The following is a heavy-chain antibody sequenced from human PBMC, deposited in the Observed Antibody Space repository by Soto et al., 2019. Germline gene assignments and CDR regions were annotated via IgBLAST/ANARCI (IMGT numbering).Heavy chain of an antibody. CDR1: GFTFSSSA. J-gene: IGHJ4*02. CDR2: ITTSGITT. Sequence: EVQLLESGGGLVQPGGSLRLSCAASGFTFSSSALSWVRQAPGKGLEWVSSITTSGITTYYADSVKGRSTISRDNSKNTIYLQMTSLRAEDAAVYYCAKRSMLPSPAFDYWGQGTLVTVSS. V-gene: IGHV3-23*01. D-gene: IGHD3-10*02. CDR3: AKRSMLPSPAFDY.